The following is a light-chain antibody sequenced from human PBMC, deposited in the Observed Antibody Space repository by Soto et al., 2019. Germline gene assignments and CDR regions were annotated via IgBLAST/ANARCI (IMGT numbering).Light chain of an antibody. V-gene: IGKV1-5*01. CDR3: QQYKSYLIT. CDR1: QSISSW. J-gene: IGKJ5*01. CDR2: DAS. Sequence: DIQMTQSPSTLSASVGDRVTITCRASQSISSWLAWYQQKPGKAPELLIYDASSLESGVPSRFSGSGAGTEFTLTISSLQPDDFATYYCQQYKSYLITFGQGTRLEIK.